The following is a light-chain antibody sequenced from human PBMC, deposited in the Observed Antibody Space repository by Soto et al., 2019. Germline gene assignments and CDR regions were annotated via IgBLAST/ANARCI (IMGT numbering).Light chain of an antibody. Sequence: IQLTQSPSSLSASVGDRVTITCRASQDIAIYLAWYQQKPGEAPKLLIYAASTLYGGVPSRFSGSGSGTDFALTITSLQAEDFATYYSPQLSMEQPTLGGGTKV. J-gene: IGKJ4*02. CDR1: QDIAIY. CDR2: AAS. CDR3: PQLSMEQPT. V-gene: IGKV1-9*01.